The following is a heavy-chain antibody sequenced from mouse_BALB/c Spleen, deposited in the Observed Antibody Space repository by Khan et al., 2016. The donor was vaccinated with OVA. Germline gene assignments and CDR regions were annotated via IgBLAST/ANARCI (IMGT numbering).Heavy chain of an antibody. V-gene: IGHV1S132*01. D-gene: IGHD1-2*01. CDR3: ARRSGFCNDFDY. CDR1: GYTFTSYW. CDR2: IYPGTGSI. Sequence: QVQLQQSGGDLVRPGASVKLSCKTSGYTFTSYWIHWIKQWPGQGLEWIARIYPGTGSIYYNENFKDKATLTVDISSSTAYMQLGSLKSEDSAVYLCARRSGFCNDFDYWGQGTLVTVSS. J-gene: IGHJ3*01.